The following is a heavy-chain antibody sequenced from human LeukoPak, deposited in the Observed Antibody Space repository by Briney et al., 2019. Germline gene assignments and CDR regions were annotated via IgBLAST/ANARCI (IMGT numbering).Heavy chain of an antibody. J-gene: IGHJ5*02. V-gene: IGHV1-2*02. CDR1: GYTFTGYY. D-gene: IGHD1-26*01. CDR2: INPNSGGT. CDR3: ARAPRYSENLVDP. Sequence: SSVKVSCKASGYTFTGYYMHWVRQAPGQGLEWMGWINPNSGGTNYAQKFQGRGTMTRGTSISTAHMELSRLRYDDTAVYYCARAPRYSENLVDPWGQGTLVTVSS.